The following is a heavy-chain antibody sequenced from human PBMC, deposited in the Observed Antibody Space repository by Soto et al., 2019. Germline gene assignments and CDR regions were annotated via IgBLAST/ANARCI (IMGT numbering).Heavy chain of an antibody. CDR3: ANPPRY. V-gene: IGHV1-69*02. CDR1: GGTFSSYT. Sequence: QVQLVQSGAEVKKPGSSVKVSCKASGGTFSSYTISWVRQAPGQGLEWMGRIIPILGLANYAQKFQGRVTITADKSTGTAYMGLSSLRFEDTAVYYCANPPRYWGQGTLVTVSS. CDR2: IIPILGLA. J-gene: IGHJ4*02.